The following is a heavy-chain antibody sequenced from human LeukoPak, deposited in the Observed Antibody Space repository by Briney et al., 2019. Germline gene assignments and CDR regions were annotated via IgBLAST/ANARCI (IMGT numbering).Heavy chain of an antibody. Sequence: PGGSLRLSCAASGFTFDNYRMSWVRQAPGKGLEWVSTVNADGGNTYYADSVKGRFTISRDNSKNTLYLQMYSLRAEDTAVYYCAKGTTMVRGVIMPGYYFDYWGQGTLVTVSS. CDR3: AKGTTMVRGVIMPGYYFDY. CDR2: VNADGGNT. CDR1: GFTFDNYR. J-gene: IGHJ4*02. V-gene: IGHV3-23*01. D-gene: IGHD3-10*01.